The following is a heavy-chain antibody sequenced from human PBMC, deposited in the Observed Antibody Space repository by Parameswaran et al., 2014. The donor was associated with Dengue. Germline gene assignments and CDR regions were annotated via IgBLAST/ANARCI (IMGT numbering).Heavy chain of an antibody. V-gene: IGHV4-4*07. CDR3: AREFTSGWSADYFHH. Sequence: ASETLSLTCNVSGGSISSYFWNWIRQPAGKGLEWIGRISTSGNTHYNPSLKSRVSMSVDTSKKQVSLKLSSVTAADTAVYYCAREFTSGWSADYFHHWGQGTLVTVSS. D-gene: IGHD6-19*01. J-gene: IGHJ1*01. CDR2: ISTSGNT. CDR1: GGSISSYF.